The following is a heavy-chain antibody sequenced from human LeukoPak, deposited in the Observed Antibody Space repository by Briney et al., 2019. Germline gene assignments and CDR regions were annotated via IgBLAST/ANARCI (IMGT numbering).Heavy chain of an antibody. V-gene: IGHV4-59*08. CDR2: IYYSGST. CDR3: ASFRPILNWFDP. CDR1: GGSISSYY. J-gene: IGHJ5*02. D-gene: IGHD3-9*01. Sequence: SETLSLTCTVSGGSISSYYWSWIRQPPGKGLEWIGYIYYSGSTNYNPSLKSRVTISVDTSKNQFSLKLSSVTAADTAVYYCASFRPILNWFDPWGPGTLVTVSS.